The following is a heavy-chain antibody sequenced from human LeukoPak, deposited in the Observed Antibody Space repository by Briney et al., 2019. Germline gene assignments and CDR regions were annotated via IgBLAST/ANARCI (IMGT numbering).Heavy chain of an antibody. CDR2: ISSSSSYI. D-gene: IGHD6-13*01. CDR1: GFTFSSYS. CDR3: ARDSIAAAGSENWFDP. V-gene: IGHV3-21*01. J-gene: IGHJ5*02. Sequence: GGSLRLSCAASGFTFSSYSMNWVRQAPGKGLEWVSSISSSSSYIYYADSVKGRFTISRDNAKNSLYLQMNSLRAEDTAAYYCARDSIAAAGSENWFDPWGQGTLVTVSS.